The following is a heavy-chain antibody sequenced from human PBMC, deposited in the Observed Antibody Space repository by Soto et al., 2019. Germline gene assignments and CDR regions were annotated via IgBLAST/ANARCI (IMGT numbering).Heavy chain of an antibody. J-gene: IGHJ4*02. D-gene: IGHD6-19*01. CDR3: ARDQTVTGPSTFDY. Sequence: EVQLVESGGGLVQPGGSLRLSCEASGFTFRPYWMHWVGKGPGKGLVWASRLDVAGSGRTNPDAVEGRFTISRDNGKNTLYQQVNSLRAEDTAVYYCARDQTVTGPSTFDYCGQGTLVTVSS. V-gene: IGHV3-74*03. CDR1: GFTFRPYW. CDR2: LDVAGSGR.